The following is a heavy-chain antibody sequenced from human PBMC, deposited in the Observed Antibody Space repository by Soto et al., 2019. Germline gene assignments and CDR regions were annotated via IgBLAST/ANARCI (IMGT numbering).Heavy chain of an antibody. CDR1: GGSFSGYY. V-gene: IGHV4-34*01. J-gene: IGHJ6*03. CDR3: ARRRAKNYRSRGDYYYMDV. D-gene: IGHD6-13*01. Sequence: QVQLQQWGAGLLKPSETLSLTCAVYGGSFSGYYWSWIRQPPGKGLEWIGEINHSGSTNYNPSLRRRATLLVESNKNQSSMMLSAVAAAKTALYYGARRRAKNYRSRGDYYYMDVWGKGTTVTVSS. CDR2: INHSGST.